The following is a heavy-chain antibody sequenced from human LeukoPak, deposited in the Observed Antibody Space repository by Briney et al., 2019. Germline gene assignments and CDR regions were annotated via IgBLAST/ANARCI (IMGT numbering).Heavy chain of an antibody. Sequence: GGSLRLSCAASGFTFSSYGMHWVRQAPGKGLEWVAVISYDGSNKYYADSVKGRFTISRDNSKNTLNLQMNSLRAEDTAVYYCAKMRTPTAHSGDSFDIWGQGTMVTVSS. CDR2: ISYDGSNK. V-gene: IGHV3-30*18. D-gene: IGHD4-17*01. CDR3: AKMRTPTAHSGDSFDI. CDR1: GFTFSSYG. J-gene: IGHJ3*02.